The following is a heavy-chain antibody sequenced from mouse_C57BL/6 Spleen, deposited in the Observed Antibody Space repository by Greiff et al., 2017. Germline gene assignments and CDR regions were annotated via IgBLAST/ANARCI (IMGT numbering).Heavy chain of an antibody. Sequence: QVQLQQPGAELERPGTSVKLSCKASGYTFTSYWMHWVKQRPGQGLEWIGVIDPSDSYTNYNQKFKGKATLTVDTSSSTAYMQLSSLTSEDSAVYYCARWYYGSSGYAMDYWGQGTSVTVSS. V-gene: IGHV1-59*01. CDR2: IDPSDSYT. D-gene: IGHD1-1*01. J-gene: IGHJ4*01. CDR1: GYTFTSYW. CDR3: ARWYYGSSGYAMDY.